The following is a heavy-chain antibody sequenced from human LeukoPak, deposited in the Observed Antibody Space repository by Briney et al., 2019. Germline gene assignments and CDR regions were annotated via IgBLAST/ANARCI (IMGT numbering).Heavy chain of an antibody. V-gene: IGHV3-23*01. J-gene: IGHJ4*02. CDR3: AKDRSKESYGDEFDF. Sequence: GGSLRLSCAASGLTFSSYAMHWVRRARGKGLEWVSAISGRGDNTYYADSVKGRLTISRDNSKNTLYLQMNSQRAGDRAVYYFAKDRSKESYGDEFDFWGQETLVTDYS. CDR1: GLTFSSYA. D-gene: IGHD4-17*01. CDR2: ISGRGDNT.